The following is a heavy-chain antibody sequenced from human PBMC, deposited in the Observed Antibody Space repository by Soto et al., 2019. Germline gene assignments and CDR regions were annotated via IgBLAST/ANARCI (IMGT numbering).Heavy chain of an antibody. CDR1: GGTFSSYA. CDR2: IIPIFGTA. V-gene: IGHV1-69*13. Sequence: GASVKVSCKASGGTFSSYAISWVRQAPGQGLEWMGGIIPIFGTANYAQKFQGRVTITADESTSTAYMELSSLRSEDTAVYYCAYYGGYCSGGSCYPAGGMDVWGQGTTVTAP. D-gene: IGHD2-15*01. CDR3: AYYGGYCSGGSCYPAGGMDV. J-gene: IGHJ6*02.